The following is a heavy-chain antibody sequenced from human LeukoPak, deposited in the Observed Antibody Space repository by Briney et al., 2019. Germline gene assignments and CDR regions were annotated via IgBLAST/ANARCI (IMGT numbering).Heavy chain of an antibody. D-gene: IGHD2-21*02. Sequence: GASVKVSCKASGGTFSSYAISWVRRAPGQGLEWMGGIIPIFGTANYAQKFQGRVTITADESTSTAYMELSSLRSEDTAVYYCASSPYHCGGDCYLPFDYWGQGTLVTVSS. CDR3: ASSPYHCGGDCYLPFDY. CDR1: GGTFSSYA. V-gene: IGHV1-69*13. CDR2: IIPIFGTA. J-gene: IGHJ4*02.